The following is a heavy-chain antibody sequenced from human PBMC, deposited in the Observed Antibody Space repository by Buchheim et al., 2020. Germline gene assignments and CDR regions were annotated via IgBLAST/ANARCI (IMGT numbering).Heavy chain of an antibody. V-gene: IGHV3-11*01. D-gene: IGHD3-10*02. CDR2: ISSPGYTI. Sequence: QVQLVESGGGLVKPGGSLRLSCAASGFTFSDYYMAWIRQAPGKGLEWVSYISSPGYTIYYADSVTGRFTISRDNAQHPLLPQMNSLRVEDTAVYYCATSDLFHGLFDYWGQGTL. J-gene: IGHJ4*02. CDR1: GFTFSDYY. CDR3: ATSDLFHGLFDY.